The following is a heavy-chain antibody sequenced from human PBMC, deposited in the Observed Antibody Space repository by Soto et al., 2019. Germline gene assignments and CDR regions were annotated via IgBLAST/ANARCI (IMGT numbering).Heavy chain of an antibody. CDR3: ARFYYDFWSGYYTSLNYYYYYMDV. CDR1: GFTFSSYS. D-gene: IGHD3-3*01. CDR2: ISSSSSYI. V-gene: IGHV3-21*01. J-gene: IGHJ6*03. Sequence: EVQLVESGGGLVKPGGSLRLSCAASGFTFSSYSMNWVRQAPGKGLEWVSSISSSSSYIYYADSVKGRFTISRDNAKNSLYRQMNSLRADDTAVYYCARFYYDFWSGYYTSLNYYYYYMDVWGKGTTVTVSS.